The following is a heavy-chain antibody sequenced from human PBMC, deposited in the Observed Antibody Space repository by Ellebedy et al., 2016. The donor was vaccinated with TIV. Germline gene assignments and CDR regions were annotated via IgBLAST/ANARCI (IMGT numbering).Heavy chain of an antibody. CDR1: GYKFSTYW. CDR3: ARLSSSSWVEPFDL. CDR2: IYPGDSDT. J-gene: IGHJ3*01. Sequence: GESLKISXEGSGYKFSTYWIGWVRQVPGRGLENMGIIYPGDSDTRYSPSFKGQVTISVDKSLNTVYLQWNSLKASDTAIYYCARLSSSSWVEPFDLWGQGTMVTVSS. V-gene: IGHV5-51*01. D-gene: IGHD2-2*01.